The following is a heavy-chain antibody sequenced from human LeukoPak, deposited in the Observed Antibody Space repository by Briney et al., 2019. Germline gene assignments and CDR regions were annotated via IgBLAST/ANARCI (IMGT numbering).Heavy chain of an antibody. CDR3: ARDTEGYIYGYYYYGMDV. CDR1: GFTFDDYA. Sequence: GGSLRLSCAASGFTFDDYAMHWVRQAPGKGLEWVSLISGDSHSTFYADSVKGRFTISRDNSKNSLYLQMNSLRNDDTALYYCARDTEGYIYGYYYYGMDVWGQGTTVTVSS. V-gene: IGHV3-43*02. J-gene: IGHJ6*02. D-gene: IGHD5-18*01. CDR2: ISGDSHST.